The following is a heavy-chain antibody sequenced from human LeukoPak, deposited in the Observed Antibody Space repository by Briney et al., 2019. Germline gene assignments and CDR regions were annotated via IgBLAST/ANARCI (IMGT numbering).Heavy chain of an antibody. CDR3: ARNSGIAVAGSVKYDY. D-gene: IGHD6-19*01. CDR1: GGSISSSSYY. J-gene: IGHJ4*02. V-gene: IGHV4-39*01. CDR2: IYYSGST. Sequence: SETLSLTCTVSGGSISSSSYYWGWIRQPPGKGLEWIGSIYYSGSTYYNPSLKSRVTIPVDTSKNQFSLKLSSVTAADTAVYYCARNSGIAVAGSVKYDYWGQGTLVTVSS.